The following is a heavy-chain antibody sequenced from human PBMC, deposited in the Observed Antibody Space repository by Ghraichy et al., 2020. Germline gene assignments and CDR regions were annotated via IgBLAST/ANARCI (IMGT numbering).Heavy chain of an antibody. CDR1: GFSFSSYG. D-gene: IGHD1-26*01. CDR2: IWYDGSEK. Sequence: LSLTCAASGFSFSSYGMHWIRQAPGKGLEWVAVIWYDGSEKYYVDSVQGRFTISRDNSRNTLYLQMDRLRVEDTAVYYCGRGYGGSYSVDIWGQGTKVTVS. J-gene: IGHJ3*02. V-gene: IGHV3-33*01. CDR3: GRGYGGSYSVDI.